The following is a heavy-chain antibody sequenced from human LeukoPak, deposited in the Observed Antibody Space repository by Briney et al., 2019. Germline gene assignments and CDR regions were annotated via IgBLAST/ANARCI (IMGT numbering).Heavy chain of an antibody. V-gene: IGHV4-59*01. J-gene: IGHJ4*02. D-gene: IGHD5-18*01. Sequence: SETLSLTCTVPGGTISRYYWSWVRQPPGKGLEWIGYTYYSGSTNYNPSLKSRVTISVDTSKNQFSLKLSSVTAADTAVYYCARAVDTWGQGTLVTVSS. CDR1: GGTISRYY. CDR3: ARAVDT. CDR2: TYYSGST.